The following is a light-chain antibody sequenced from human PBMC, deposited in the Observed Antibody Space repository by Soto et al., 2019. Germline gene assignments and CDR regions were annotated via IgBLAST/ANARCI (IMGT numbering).Light chain of an antibody. Sequence: EIVMTQSPATLSVSPGERATLSCRASQSVSSNLAWYQQKPGQAPRLLSYGASTRATGIPARFSGSGSGTEFTLTISSLQSGDFAVYYCQQYNNWPPYTFGQGTKVDIK. CDR3: QQYNNWPPYT. J-gene: IGKJ2*01. V-gene: IGKV3-15*01. CDR1: QSVSSN. CDR2: GAS.